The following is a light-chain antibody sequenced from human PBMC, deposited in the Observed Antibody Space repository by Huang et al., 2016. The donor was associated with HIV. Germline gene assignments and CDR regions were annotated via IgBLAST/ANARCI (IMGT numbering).Light chain of an antibody. CDR3: QQRSAWPLT. Sequence: EIVLTQSPATLSLSPGERATLSCRASQSVHSYLAWSQQKPGQAPRLLIYDASNRATGIPARVSGSGSGTDFTLTISNLQSEDFAVYYCQQRSAWPLTFGGGTKVEI. J-gene: IGKJ4*01. CDR1: QSVHSY. CDR2: DAS. V-gene: IGKV3-11*01.